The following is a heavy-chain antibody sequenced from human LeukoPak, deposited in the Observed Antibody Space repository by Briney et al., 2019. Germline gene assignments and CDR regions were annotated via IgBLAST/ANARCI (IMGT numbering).Heavy chain of an antibody. CDR3: AELGITMIGGA. J-gene: IGHJ6*04. V-gene: IGHV3-23*01. D-gene: IGHD3-10*02. CDR2: ISGSGGST. CDR1: GFTFSSYA. Sequence: GGSLRLSCAASGFTFSSYAMSWVRQAPGKGLEWVSAISGSGGSTYYADSVKGRFTISRDNSKNTLYLQMNSLRAEDTAVYCCAELGITMIGGAWGKGTTVTISS.